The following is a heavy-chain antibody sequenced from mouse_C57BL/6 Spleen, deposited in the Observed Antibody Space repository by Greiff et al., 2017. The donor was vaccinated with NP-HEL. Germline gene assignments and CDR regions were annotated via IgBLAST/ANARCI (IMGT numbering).Heavy chain of an antibody. Sequence: QVQLQQSGAELVKPGASVKLSCKASGYTFTEYTIHWVKQRPGQGLEWIGYINPSSGYTKYNQKFKDKATLTADKSSSTAYMQLSSLTYEDSAVYYCARLVTTGRYFDVWGTGTTVTVSS. J-gene: IGHJ1*03. D-gene: IGHD2-2*01. CDR3: ARLVTTGRYFDV. V-gene: IGHV1-7*01. CDR1: GYTFTEYT. CDR2: INPSSGYT.